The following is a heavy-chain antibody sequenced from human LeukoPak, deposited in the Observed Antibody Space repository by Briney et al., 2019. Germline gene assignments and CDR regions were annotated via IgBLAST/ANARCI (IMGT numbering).Heavy chain of an antibody. CDR1: GYTFATYF. V-gene: IGHV1-2*02. Sequence: ASVKVSCKTSGYTFATYFMHWVRQAPGQGLEWMGYIKPNSGVTNYAQKFRGRVAMTWDTSISTAYIELSGLTSDDTAIYYCARPTYCGSNCYFNFDYWGQGTLVTVSS. CDR3: ARPTYCGSNCYFNFDY. CDR2: IKPNSGVT. D-gene: IGHD2-21*02. J-gene: IGHJ4*02.